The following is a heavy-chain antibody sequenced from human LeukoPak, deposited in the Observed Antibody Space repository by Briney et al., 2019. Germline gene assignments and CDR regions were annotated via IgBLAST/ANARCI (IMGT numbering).Heavy chain of an antibody. CDR3: ARDLACSGGSCAQ. Sequence: KAGGSLRLSCEASGFTFSDHYMSWIRQVPGKGLEWLLYIGPSGSAIYYADSVKGRFTISRDNAKNSLYLQMNSLRAEDTAVYYCARDLACSGGSCAQWGQGTLVTVSS. CDR2: IGPSGSAI. V-gene: IGHV3-11*04. D-gene: IGHD2-15*01. CDR1: GFTFSDHY. J-gene: IGHJ4*02.